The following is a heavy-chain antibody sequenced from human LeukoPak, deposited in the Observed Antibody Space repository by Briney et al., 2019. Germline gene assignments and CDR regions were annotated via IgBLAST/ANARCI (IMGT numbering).Heavy chain of an antibody. Sequence: PGGSLRLSCAASGFRVSDVYMNWVRQAPGKGLEWVAVISYDGSNKYYADSVKGRFTISRDNSKNTLYLQMNSLRAEDTAVYYCARDREGTFDYWGQGTLVTVSS. V-gene: IGHV3-30-3*01. CDR3: ARDREGTFDY. D-gene: IGHD1-26*01. CDR1: GFRVSDVY. J-gene: IGHJ4*02. CDR2: ISYDGSNK.